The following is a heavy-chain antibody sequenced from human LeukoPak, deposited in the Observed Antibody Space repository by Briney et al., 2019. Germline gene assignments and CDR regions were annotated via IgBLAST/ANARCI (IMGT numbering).Heavy chain of an antibody. J-gene: IGHJ4*02. CDR1: GYNFNRYA. D-gene: IGHD5-18*01. Sequence: ASVKVSCKTSGYNFNRYAITCVRQAPGQGLEWMGWVSTSNGDTNYADTFQGRVTMTTDSVTKTAYLELRRLRSGDTAIYFCARVSDTSMVTPGFDSWGQGTLVTVSS. CDR3: ARVSDTSMVTPGFDS. CDR2: VSTSNGDT. V-gene: IGHV1-18*01.